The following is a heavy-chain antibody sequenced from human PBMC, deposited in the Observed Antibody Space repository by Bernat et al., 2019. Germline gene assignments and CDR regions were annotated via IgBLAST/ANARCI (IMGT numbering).Heavy chain of an antibody. J-gene: IGHJ5*02. CDR2: IIPILGIA. CDR3: ARAKEPYDLEVPLPPTNWFDP. Sequence: QVQLVQSGAEVKKPGSSVKVSCKASGGTFSSYAISWVRQAPGQGLEWMGRIIPILGIANYAQKFQGRVTITADKSTSTAYMELSSLGSEDTAVYYCARAKEPYDLEVPLPPTNWFDPWGQGTLVTVSS. CDR1: GGTFSSYA. D-gene: IGHD5-12*01. V-gene: IGHV1-69*04.